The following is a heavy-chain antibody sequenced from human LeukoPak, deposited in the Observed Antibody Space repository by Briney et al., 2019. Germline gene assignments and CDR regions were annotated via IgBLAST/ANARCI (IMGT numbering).Heavy chain of an antibody. Sequence: PGGSLRLSCAASGFTFSSYAMSWVRQAPGKGLEWVGRIKSKTDGGTTDYAAPVKGRFTISRDDSKNTLYLQMNSLKTEDTAVYYCTTDIGLPYDAFDIWGQGTMVTVSS. CDR1: GFTFSSYA. V-gene: IGHV3-15*01. CDR3: TTDIGLPYDAFDI. D-gene: IGHD5-18*01. J-gene: IGHJ3*02. CDR2: IKSKTDGGTT.